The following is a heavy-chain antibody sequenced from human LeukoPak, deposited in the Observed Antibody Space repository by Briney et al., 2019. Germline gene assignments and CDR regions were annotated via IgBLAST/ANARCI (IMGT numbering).Heavy chain of an antibody. V-gene: IGHV3-13*01. CDR1: GFTFSDYD. J-gene: IGHJ4*02. CDR2: IGTAGDT. Sequence: GGSLRLSCAASGFTFSDYDMHWVRQATGKGLEWVSAIGTAGDTYYTGSVKGRFTISRENAKNSLYLQMNSLRAGDTAVYYCAKDYSSGSSFDYWGQGTLVTVSS. D-gene: IGHD3-10*01. CDR3: AKDYSSGSSFDY.